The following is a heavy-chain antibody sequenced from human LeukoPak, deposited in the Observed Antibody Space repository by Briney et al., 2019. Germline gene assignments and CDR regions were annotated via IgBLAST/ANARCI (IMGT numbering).Heavy chain of an antibody. V-gene: IGHV4-59*01. CDR3: ARDSGNYGTYWFDP. CDR2: IYYSGST. Sequence: SETLSLTCTVSGGSISSYYWSWIRQPPGKGLEWIGYIYYSGSTNYNPSLKSRVTISVDTSKNQFSLKLSSVTAADTAVYYCARDSGNYGTYWFDPWGQGTLVTVSS. D-gene: IGHD4-4*01. CDR1: GGSISSYY. J-gene: IGHJ5*02.